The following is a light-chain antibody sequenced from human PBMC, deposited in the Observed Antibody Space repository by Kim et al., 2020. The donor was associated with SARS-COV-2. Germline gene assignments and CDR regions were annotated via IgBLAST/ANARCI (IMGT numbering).Light chain of an antibody. CDR2: DSS. V-gene: IGKV3-11*01. Sequence: ESVLTHSPATLSLSPGERATLSCRASQSVSSYLAWYQQKPGQAPRLLIYDSSNRATGIPARFSGSGSGTDFTITISSLEPEDFAVYYCQQRLHWPLTFGGGTKVDIK. CDR3: QQRLHWPLT. J-gene: IGKJ4*01. CDR1: QSVSSY.